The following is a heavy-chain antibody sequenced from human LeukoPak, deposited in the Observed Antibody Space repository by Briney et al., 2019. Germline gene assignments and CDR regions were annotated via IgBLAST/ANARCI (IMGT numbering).Heavy chain of an antibody. Sequence: SQTLSLTCAVSGGSISSGGYSWSWIRQPPGKGLEWIGYIYHSGSTYYNPSLKSRVTISVDRSKNQFSLKLSSVTAADTAVYYCAREVGSGSYDYFDYWGQGTLVTVSS. J-gene: IGHJ4*02. V-gene: IGHV4-30-2*01. CDR3: AREVGSGSYDYFDY. D-gene: IGHD1-26*01. CDR2: IYHSGST. CDR1: GGSISSGGYS.